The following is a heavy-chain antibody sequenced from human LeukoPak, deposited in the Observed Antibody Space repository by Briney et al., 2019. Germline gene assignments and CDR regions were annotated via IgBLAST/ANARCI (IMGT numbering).Heavy chain of an antibody. D-gene: IGHD1-26*01. CDR3: AKRIVGPYFYYFDY. J-gene: IGHJ4*02. V-gene: IGHV3-30*18. CDR2: ISYDGSNK. CDR1: GFTFSSYG. Sequence: PGGSLRLSCAASGFTFSSYGMHWVRQAPGKGLEWVAVISYDGSNKYYADSVKGRLTISRDNSKNTLYLQMNSLRAEDTAVYYCAKRIVGPYFYYFDYWGQGTLVTVSS.